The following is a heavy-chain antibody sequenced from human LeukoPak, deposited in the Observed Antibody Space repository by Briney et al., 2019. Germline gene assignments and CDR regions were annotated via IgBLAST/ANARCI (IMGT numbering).Heavy chain of an antibody. CDR1: GYTFTSYG. CDR2: ISAYNGNT. V-gene: IGHV1-18*01. CDR3: ARGTKDYYDSSGPGSYFDL. J-gene: IGHJ2*01. D-gene: IGHD3-22*01. Sequence: GASVKVSCKASGYTFTSYGISWVRQAPGQGLEWMGWISAYNGNTNYAQKPQGRVTMTTDTSTSTAYMELRSLRSDDTAVYYCARGTKDYYDSSGPGSYFDLWGRGTLVTVSS.